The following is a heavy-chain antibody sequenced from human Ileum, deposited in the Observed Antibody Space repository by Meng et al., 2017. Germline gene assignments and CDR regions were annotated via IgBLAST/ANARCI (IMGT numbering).Heavy chain of an antibody. Sequence: SETLSLTCTVSGGSITNYFWSWIRQTPGKGLEWIGYFYHDGRTSYNPSLKRRVTMSVDTSKRQFSLRLTSVTAADTAVYYCASGDSSGWEVFYYCGQGTQVTVSS. V-gene: IGHV4-59*01. CDR1: GGSITNYF. D-gene: IGHD6-19*01. CDR3: ASGDSSGWEVFYY. J-gene: IGHJ4*02. CDR2: FYHDGRT.